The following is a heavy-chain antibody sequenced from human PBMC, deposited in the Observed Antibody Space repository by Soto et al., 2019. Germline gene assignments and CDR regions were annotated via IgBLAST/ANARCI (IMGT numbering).Heavy chain of an antibody. Sequence: ASVKVSCKASGYTFTGYYMHWVRQAPGQGLEWMEWINPNSGGTNYAQKFQGWVTMTRDTSISTAYMELSRLRSDDTAVYYCARGGVLRYFDWLRDPSGDYYYYYMDVWGKGTTVTVSS. CDR2: INPNSGGT. CDR1: GYTFTGYY. J-gene: IGHJ6*03. CDR3: ARGGVLRYFDWLRDPSGDYYYYYMDV. V-gene: IGHV1-2*04. D-gene: IGHD3-9*01.